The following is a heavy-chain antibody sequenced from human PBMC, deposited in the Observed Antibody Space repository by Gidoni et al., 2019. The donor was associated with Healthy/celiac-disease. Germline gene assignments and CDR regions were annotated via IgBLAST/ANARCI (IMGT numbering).Heavy chain of an antibody. CDR3: ARDLSPNGWPIDY. J-gene: IGHJ4*02. D-gene: IGHD6-19*01. Sequence: QVQLVESGGGLVKPGGSLRPSFAASGFTFSDYYMSWIRQAPGKGLEWVSYMSSSGSTIYYADTVKGRFTISRDNAKNSLYLQMNSLRAEDTAVYYCARDLSPNGWPIDYWGQGTLVTVSS. CDR1: GFTFSDYY. V-gene: IGHV3-11*01. CDR2: MSSSGSTI.